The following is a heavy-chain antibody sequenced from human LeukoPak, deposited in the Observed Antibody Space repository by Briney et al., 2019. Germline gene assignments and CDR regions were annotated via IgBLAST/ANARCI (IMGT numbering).Heavy chain of an antibody. Sequence: KPSETLSLTCTVSGDSISSGTYYWSWVRQHAGEGLEWIGNIYYSGTTYYNPSLKSRVTIPVDTSKNQFSLKLSSVTAADTAVYYCARVSGANWFDPWGQGTLVTVSS. V-gene: IGHV4-31*03. J-gene: IGHJ5*02. CDR3: ARVSGANWFDP. CDR2: IYYSGTT. D-gene: IGHD7-27*01. CDR1: GDSISSGTYY.